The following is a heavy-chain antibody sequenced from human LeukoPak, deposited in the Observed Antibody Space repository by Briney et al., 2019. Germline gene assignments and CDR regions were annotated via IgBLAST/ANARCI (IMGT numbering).Heavy chain of an antibody. V-gene: IGHV3-48*03. Sequence: GGSLRLSCAASGFTFSSYEMNWVRQAPGKGLEWVSYISSSGSTIYYADSVKGRFTISRDNSKNTLYLQMNSLRAEDTAVYYCAKSMGLRITMKSPGYWGQGALVSVSS. D-gene: IGHD3-22*01. CDR1: GFTFSSYE. CDR3: AKSMGLRITMKSPGY. CDR2: ISSSGSTI. J-gene: IGHJ4*02.